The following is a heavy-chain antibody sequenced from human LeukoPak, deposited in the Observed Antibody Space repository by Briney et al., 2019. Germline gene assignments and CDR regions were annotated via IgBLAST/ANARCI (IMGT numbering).Heavy chain of an antibody. CDR3: ARDRRPSRYQLLQQQLVSPNTNWFDP. J-gene: IGHJ5*02. Sequence: ASVKVSCKASGFTFTSSAVQWVRQARGQRLEWIGWIVVGSGNTNYAQKFQERVTITRDMSTSTAYMELSSLRSEDTAVYYCARDRRPSRYQLLQQQLVSPNTNWFDPWGQGTLVTVSS. CDR2: IVVGSGNT. V-gene: IGHV1-58*01. CDR1: GFTFTSSA. D-gene: IGHD6-13*01.